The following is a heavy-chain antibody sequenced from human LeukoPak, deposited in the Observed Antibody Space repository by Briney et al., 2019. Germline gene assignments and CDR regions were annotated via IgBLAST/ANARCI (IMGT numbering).Heavy chain of an antibody. CDR1: GFTFSSYA. CDR3: AKDAPTGYYDILTGYYKDGMDV. D-gene: IGHD3-9*01. J-gene: IGHJ6*02. CDR2: ISGSGGST. Sequence: GGSLRLSCAASGFTFSSYAMSWVRQAPGKGLEWVSAISGSGGSTYYADSVKGRFTISRDNSKNTLYLQMNSLRAEDTAVYYCAKDAPTGYYDILTGYYKDGMDVWGQGTTVTVSS. V-gene: IGHV3-23*01.